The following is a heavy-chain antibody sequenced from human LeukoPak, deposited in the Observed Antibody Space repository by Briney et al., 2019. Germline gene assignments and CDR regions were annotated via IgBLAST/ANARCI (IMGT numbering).Heavy chain of an antibody. J-gene: IGHJ4*02. CDR1: GFTFSSYS. V-gene: IGHV3-21*01. D-gene: IGHD6-13*01. CDR3: KRDLLRRQKLTGFGY. CDR2: ISSSSSYI. Sequence: GGSLRLSCAASGFTFSSYSMNWVRQAPGKGLGWVSSISSSSSYIYYADSVKGRFTISRDNAKNSLYQQMNSLRAEDTAVYCCKRDLLRRQKLTGFGYRGQGTLVTASS.